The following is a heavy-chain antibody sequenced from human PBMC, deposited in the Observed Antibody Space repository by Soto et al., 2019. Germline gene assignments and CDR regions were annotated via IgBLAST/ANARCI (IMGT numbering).Heavy chain of an antibody. CDR1: GGTFSSYT. CDR2: IIPILGIA. CDR3: LGLSSGLEGY. V-gene: IGHV1-69*02. D-gene: IGHD6-19*01. Sequence: QVQLVQSGAEVMKPGASVKVSCTASGGTFSSYTISWVRQSPGQGLEWMGRIIPILGIANYAQKCQGRVTITADKSTSTAYMALSSLRSEDTAVYYCLGLSSGLEGYWGQGTLVTVSS. J-gene: IGHJ4*02.